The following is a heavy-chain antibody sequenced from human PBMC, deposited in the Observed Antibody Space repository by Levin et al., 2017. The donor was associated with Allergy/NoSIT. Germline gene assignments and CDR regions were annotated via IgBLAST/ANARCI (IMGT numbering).Heavy chain of an antibody. CDR2: IRSKAYGGTT. CDR1: GFTFGDYA. J-gene: IGHJ4*02. D-gene: IGHD3-3*01. V-gene: IGHV3-49*03. Sequence: GESLKISCTASGFTFGDYAMSWFRQAPGKGLEWVGFIRSKAYGGTTEYAASVKGRFTISRDDSKSIAYLQMNSLKTEDTAVYYCTRRRQYDFWSGSHFDYWGQGTLVTVSS. CDR3: TRRRQYDFWSGSHFDY.